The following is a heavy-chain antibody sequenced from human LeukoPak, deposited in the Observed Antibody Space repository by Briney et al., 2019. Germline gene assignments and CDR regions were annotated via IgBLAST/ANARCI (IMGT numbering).Heavy chain of an antibody. J-gene: IGHJ4*02. CDR1: GASITRYY. D-gene: IGHD3-3*01. CDR2: ISYNGNT. CDR3: ARGAVSLSAVVPQLFFDH. Sequence: SETLSLTCSVSGASITRYYWSWIRQPPGKTLEWIGYISYNGNTKYNPSLKSRVTMSLDTSKNHFSLRLTSVTAADTAVYYCARGAVSLSAVVPQLFFDHWGRGTLVTVSS. V-gene: IGHV4-59*12.